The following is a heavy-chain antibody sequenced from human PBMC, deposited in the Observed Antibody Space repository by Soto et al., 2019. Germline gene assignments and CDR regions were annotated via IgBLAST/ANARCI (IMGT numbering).Heavy chain of an antibody. Sequence: SETLSLTCTVSGGSINSDESYWSWIRQTPGGGLEWIGYVWHSGSAYYNPSLAGRVSLSVDASKKQFSLRLRSVTAADTAVYFCAGDQSDYEYYYYGMDVWGQGTTVTVSS. J-gene: IGHJ6*02. CDR2: VWHSGSA. CDR3: AGDQSDYEYYYYGMDV. V-gene: IGHV4-30-4*01. CDR1: GGSINSDESY. D-gene: IGHD5-12*01.